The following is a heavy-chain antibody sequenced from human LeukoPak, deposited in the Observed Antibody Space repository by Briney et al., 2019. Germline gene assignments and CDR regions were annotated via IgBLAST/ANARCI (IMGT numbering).Heavy chain of an antibody. D-gene: IGHD2-2*01. CDR1: GYSISSDYY. V-gene: IGHV4-38-2*02. CDR2: IHHSGST. CDR3: AGLSNIVVVPAAPWYYYYMDV. Sequence: SETLSLTCTVSGYSISSDYYWGWIRQPPGKGLEWIGSIHHSGSTYYNPSLKSRVTILVDTSKNQFSLKLSSVIAADTAVYFCAGLSNIVVVPAAPWYYYYMDVWGQGTTVTVSS. J-gene: IGHJ6*03.